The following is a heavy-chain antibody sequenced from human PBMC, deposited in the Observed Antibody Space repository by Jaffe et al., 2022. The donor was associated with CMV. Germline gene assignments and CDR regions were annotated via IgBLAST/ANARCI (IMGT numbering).Heavy chain of an antibody. CDR1: GFTFSSYW. V-gene: IGHV3-7*03. D-gene: IGHD6-19*01. CDR2: IKQDGSEK. Sequence: EVQLVESGGGLVQPGGSLRLSCAASGFTFSSYWMSWVRQAPGKGLEWVANIKQDGSEKKYVDSVKGRFTISRDNAKKSLYLQMNSLRAEDTAVYHCARVSSGWYWGALDIWGQGTMVIASS. J-gene: IGHJ3*02. CDR3: ARVSSGWYWGALDI.